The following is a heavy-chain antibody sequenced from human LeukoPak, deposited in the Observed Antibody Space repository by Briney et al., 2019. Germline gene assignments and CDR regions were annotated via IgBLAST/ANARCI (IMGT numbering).Heavy chain of an antibody. V-gene: IGHV4-4*07. J-gene: IGHJ4*02. CDR3: ARGSNYVGFDY. Sequence: SETLSLTCTVSGGSISSYYWNWIRQPAGKGLEWIGRIFTSASTNYNPSLKSRVTMSVDTSKNQFSLKLSSVTAADTAVYYCARGSNYVGFDYWGQGTLVTVSS. CDR2: IFTSAST. CDR1: GGSISSYY. D-gene: IGHD4-11*01.